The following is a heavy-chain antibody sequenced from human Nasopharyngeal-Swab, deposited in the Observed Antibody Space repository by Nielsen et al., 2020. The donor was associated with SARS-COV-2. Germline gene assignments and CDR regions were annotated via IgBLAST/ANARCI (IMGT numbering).Heavy chain of an antibody. CDR1: GGSISSSNW. Sequence: SETLSLTCAVSGGSISSSNWWSWVRQPPGKGLEWIGEIYHSGSTNYNPSLKSRFTISVDKSKNQFSLKLSSVTAADTAVYYCARGERDIAGSGHDYWGQGTLVTVSS. CDR3: ARGERDIAGSGHDY. D-gene: IGHD5-12*01. CDR2: IYHSGST. J-gene: IGHJ4*02. V-gene: IGHV4-4*02.